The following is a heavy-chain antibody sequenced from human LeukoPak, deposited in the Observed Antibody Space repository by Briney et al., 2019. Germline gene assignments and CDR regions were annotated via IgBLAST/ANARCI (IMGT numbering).Heavy chain of an antibody. CDR1: GGSFSGYY. CDR2: INHSGST. J-gene: IGHJ6*03. CDR3: ARGSGGYDSSGYYRYYYYMDV. Sequence: PSETLSLTCAVYGGSFSGYYWSWIRQPPGKGLEWIGEINHSGSTNYNPSLKSRVTISVDTSKNQFSLKLSSVTAADTALYYCARGSGGYDSSGYYRYYYYMDVWDKGTTVTDSS. V-gene: IGHV4-34*01. D-gene: IGHD3-22*01.